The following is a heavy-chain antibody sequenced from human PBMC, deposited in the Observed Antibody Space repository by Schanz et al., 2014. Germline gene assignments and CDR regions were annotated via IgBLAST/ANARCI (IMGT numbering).Heavy chain of an antibody. V-gene: IGHV1-3*01. D-gene: IGHD3-10*01. CDR2: INAANGNT. J-gene: IGHJ4*02. Sequence: QVQLVQSGAEVKKPGASVKVSCKASGYSFISHAIHWVRQAPGQRLEWMGWINAANGNTRYSQKFQGRITVTTDTSTSTVYLELSSLRSDDTAVYYCGRGFSRSYIDFWGQGTLITVSS. CDR1: GYSFISHA. CDR3: GRGFSRSYIDF.